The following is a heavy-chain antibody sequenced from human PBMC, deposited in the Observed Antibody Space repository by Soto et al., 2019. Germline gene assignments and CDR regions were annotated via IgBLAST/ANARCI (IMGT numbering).Heavy chain of an antibody. Sequence: EVQLVESGGGLGQPGGSLRLSCAASGFTFSSYEMNWVRQAPGKGLEWVSYISSSGSTIYYADSVKGRFTISRDNAKNSLYLQMNSPRAEDTAVYYCARDGASWYSFPGWFAPWGQGTLVTVSS. J-gene: IGHJ5*02. CDR3: ARDGASWYSFPGWFAP. V-gene: IGHV3-48*03. CDR1: GFTFSSYE. D-gene: IGHD6-13*01. CDR2: ISSSGSTI.